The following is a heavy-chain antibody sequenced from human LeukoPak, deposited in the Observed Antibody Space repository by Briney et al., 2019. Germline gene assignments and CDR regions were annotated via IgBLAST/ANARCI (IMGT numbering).Heavy chain of an antibody. Sequence: GGSLRLSCAASGFTFSSYGVHWVRQAPGKGLEWVAVISYDGSNKYYADSVKGRFTISRDNSRNTLYLQMNSLRAEDAAVYYCAKDLITMVRGPFDYWGQGTLVTVSS. CDR3: AKDLITMVRGPFDY. CDR2: ISYDGSNK. V-gene: IGHV3-30*18. CDR1: GFTFSSYG. D-gene: IGHD3-10*01. J-gene: IGHJ4*02.